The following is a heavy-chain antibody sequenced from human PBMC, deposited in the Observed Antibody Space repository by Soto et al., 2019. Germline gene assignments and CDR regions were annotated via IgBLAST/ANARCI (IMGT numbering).Heavy chain of an antibody. CDR2: TRNKANSYTT. D-gene: IGHD5-18*01. J-gene: IGHJ6*02. CDR1: GFTFSDHY. V-gene: IGHV3-72*01. CDR3: TRGAGADKAMFTNYYYGLDV. Sequence: PGGSLRLSCAASGFTFSDHYMDWVRQAPGKGLEWVARTRNKANSYTTEYAASVKGRFTISRDDSKNSLYLQMNSLKTEDTAVYYCTRGAGADKAMFTNYYYGLDVWGQGTTVTVSS.